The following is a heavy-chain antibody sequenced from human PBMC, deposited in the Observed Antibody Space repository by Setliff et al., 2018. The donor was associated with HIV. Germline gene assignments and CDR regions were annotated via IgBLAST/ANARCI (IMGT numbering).Heavy chain of an antibody. CDR1: GFAFSRTG. D-gene: IGHD3-22*01. V-gene: IGHV3-30*18. CDR3: AKDLDSSGYQRRAEYFHH. CDR2: IYHDGIAR. Sequence: GGSLRLSCAASGFAFSRTGMQWVRQAPGKGLEWVAVIYHDGIARYYADSVKGRCTLSRDNSKNTVYLQMNSLRAEDTALYYCAKDLDSSGYQRRAEYFHHWGQGTLVTVSS. J-gene: IGHJ1*01.